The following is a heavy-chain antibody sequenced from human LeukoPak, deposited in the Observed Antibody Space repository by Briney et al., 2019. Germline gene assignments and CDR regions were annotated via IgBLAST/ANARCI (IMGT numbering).Heavy chain of an antibody. CDR3: PRAAGGRGPDWFDP. Sequence: SQTLSLTCAGSGGSISSGGYSWSWIRQPPGKGLEWIGYIYHSGSTYYNPSLKSRVTISVDRSKNQFSLKLSSVTAADTAVDYGPRAAGGRGPDWFDPWGQEPWSPSPQ. CDR2: IYHSGST. D-gene: IGHD3-10*01. J-gene: IGHJ5*02. V-gene: IGHV4-30-2*01. CDR1: GGSISSGGYS.